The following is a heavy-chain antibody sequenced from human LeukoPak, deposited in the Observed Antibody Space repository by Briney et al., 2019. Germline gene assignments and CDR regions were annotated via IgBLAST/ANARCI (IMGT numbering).Heavy chain of an antibody. CDR2: ISDSGGRT. V-gene: IGHV3-23*01. Sequence: GGSLRLSCTVSGFTVSSNSWSWVRQAPGKGLEWVSAISDSGGRTHYADSVRGRFTMSRDNSKKTLYLQMNSLRAEDAAVYYWPRLVRRLQRLNIGRDSDYATGYYLDSWGQGTLVTVPS. CDR1: GFTVSSNS. D-gene: IGHD5-12*01. J-gene: IGHJ4*02. CDR3: PRLVRRLQRLNIGRDSDYATGYYLDS.